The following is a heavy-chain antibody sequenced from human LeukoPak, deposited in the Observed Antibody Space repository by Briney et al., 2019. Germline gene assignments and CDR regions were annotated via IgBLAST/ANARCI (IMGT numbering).Heavy chain of an antibody. Sequence: GGSLRLSCAASGFTFIIYSMNCVRQAPGEGLQWVSLSSWDGGITYYADSVRGRFTISRDNSKRSLFLQMNSLRDEDTAFYFCAIMAVAANVDFWGQGTLVTVSS. CDR3: AIMAVAANVDF. CDR1: GFTFIIYS. D-gene: IGHD6-19*01. J-gene: IGHJ4*02. V-gene: IGHV3-43*01. CDR2: SSWDGGIT.